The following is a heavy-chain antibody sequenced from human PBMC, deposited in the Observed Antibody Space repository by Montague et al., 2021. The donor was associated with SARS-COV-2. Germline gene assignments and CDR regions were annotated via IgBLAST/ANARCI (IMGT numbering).Heavy chain of an antibody. Sequence: SETLSLTCTVSGGSISNYYWSWIRQPPGKGLEWIGYIYYSGTTNYNPSLKSRVTISLDTSKNQFSLSLSSMTAADTAVYYCARARGGTIFGVMGAYYGMDIWGQGTTVTVSS. D-gene: IGHD3-3*01. CDR1: GGSISNYY. V-gene: IGHV4-59*01. J-gene: IGHJ6*02. CDR2: IYYSGTT. CDR3: ARARGGTIFGVMGAYYGMDI.